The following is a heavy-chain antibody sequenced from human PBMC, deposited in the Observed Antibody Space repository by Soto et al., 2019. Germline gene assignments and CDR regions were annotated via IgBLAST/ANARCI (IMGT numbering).Heavy chain of an antibody. CDR3: ARAVGQFDP. Sequence: RASVKVSCKASGYTFSSYALHWVRQAPGQRLEWMGWINAANGNVKYSQKFQGRVTITRDTSASTAYMELSSLRSEDTAVYYCARAVGQFDPWGRGTLVTVSS. J-gene: IGHJ5*02. CDR1: GYTFSSYA. D-gene: IGHD6-19*01. CDR2: INAANGNV. V-gene: IGHV1-3*01.